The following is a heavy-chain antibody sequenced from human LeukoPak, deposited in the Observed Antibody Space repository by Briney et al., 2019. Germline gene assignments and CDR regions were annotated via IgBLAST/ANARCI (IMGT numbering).Heavy chain of an antibody. D-gene: IGHD5-24*01. CDR1: GYSFTSYW. V-gene: IGHV5-51*01. Sequence: GESLKISCKGSGYSFTSYWIGWVRQMPGKGLEWMGIIYPGDSDTRYSPSFQGQVTMSADKSISTAYLQWSSLKASDTAMYYCARLRGERWLQFYFDYWGQGTLVTVSS. CDR3: ARLRGERWLQFYFDY. J-gene: IGHJ4*02. CDR2: IYPGDSDT.